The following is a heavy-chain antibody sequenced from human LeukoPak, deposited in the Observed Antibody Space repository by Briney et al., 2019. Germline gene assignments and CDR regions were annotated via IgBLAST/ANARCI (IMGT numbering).Heavy chain of an antibody. V-gene: IGHV4-34*01. CDR3: ARRAYYYGSGSYYTYFDY. J-gene: IGHJ4*02. Sequence: PSETLSLTCAVYGGSFSGYYWSWIRQPPGKGLEWIGEINHSGSTNYNPSLKSRVTISVDTSKNKFSLKLSSVTAADTAVYYCARRAYYYGSGSYYTYFDYWGQGTLVTVSS. CDR2: INHSGST. CDR1: GGSFSGYY. D-gene: IGHD3-10*01.